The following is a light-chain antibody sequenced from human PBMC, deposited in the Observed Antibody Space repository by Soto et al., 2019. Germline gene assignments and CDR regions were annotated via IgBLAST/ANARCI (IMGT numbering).Light chain of an antibody. CDR3: QQFDTSPPST. CDR1: QRVSSSY. Sequence: PGERATLSCRASQRVSSSYLAWYQQKPGQAPRLLIYGASSRATGIPDRFSGSGSGTDFTLTISRLEPGDFAVYYCQQFDTSPPSTFGQGTRLEIK. J-gene: IGKJ5*01. V-gene: IGKV3-20*01. CDR2: GAS.